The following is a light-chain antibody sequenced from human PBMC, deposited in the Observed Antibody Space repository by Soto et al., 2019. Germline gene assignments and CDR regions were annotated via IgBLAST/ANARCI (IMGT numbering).Light chain of an antibody. Sequence: IVLTQSPATLSLSPGERATLSCRASQSVSSYLAWYQQKGGQAPRLLIYDASSRAPGIPARFSGSGSGTDFTLTISSLEPEDFAVYYCQQRSVWPNFGGGTKVEIK. CDR3: QQRSVWPN. CDR2: DAS. CDR1: QSVSSY. V-gene: IGKV3-11*01. J-gene: IGKJ4*01.